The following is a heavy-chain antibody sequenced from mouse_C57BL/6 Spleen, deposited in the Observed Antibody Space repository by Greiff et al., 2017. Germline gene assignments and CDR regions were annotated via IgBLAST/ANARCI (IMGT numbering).Heavy chain of an antibody. D-gene: IGHD1-1*01. CDR2: IYPGSGST. CDR1: GYTFTSYW. CDR3: ASGVTVVATDY. Sequence: VQLQQSGAELVKPGASVKMSCKASGYTFTSYWITWVKQRPGQGLEWIGDIYPGSGSTNYNEKFKSKATLTVDTSSSTAYMQLSSLTSEDSAVYYCASGVTVVATDYWGRGTTLTVSS. J-gene: IGHJ2*01. V-gene: IGHV1-55*01.